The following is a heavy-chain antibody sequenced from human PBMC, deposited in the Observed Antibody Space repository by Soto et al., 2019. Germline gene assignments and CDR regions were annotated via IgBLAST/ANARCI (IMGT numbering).Heavy chain of an antibody. V-gene: IGHV1-18*01. J-gene: IGHJ4*02. CDR1: GYTFSNYG. Sequence: QVHLVQSGAEVKKPGASVKVSCKASGYTFSNYGISWVRQAPGQGLEWMGWVSAYNGNTDYGQNFQGRVTMTTDTSTNTANMELRSLRSDDTAVYYCARGSLAGITWADYWGQGTLVTVSS. D-gene: IGHD1-7*01. CDR2: VSAYNGNT. CDR3: ARGSLAGITWADY.